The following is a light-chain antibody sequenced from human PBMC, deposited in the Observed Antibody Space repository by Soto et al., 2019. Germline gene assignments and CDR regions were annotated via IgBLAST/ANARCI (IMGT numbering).Light chain of an antibody. J-gene: IGKJ1*01. V-gene: IGKV1-39*01. Sequence: DIQMTQSPSSLSASVGDRVTITCRASQSISSYLNWYQQKPGKAPKLLIYAASSLQSGVPSRFSGSGSGTDFTLTISSLHPEDVATYYCQQSYSTLGTFGKGTNV. CDR1: QSISSY. CDR2: AAS. CDR3: QQSYSTLGT.